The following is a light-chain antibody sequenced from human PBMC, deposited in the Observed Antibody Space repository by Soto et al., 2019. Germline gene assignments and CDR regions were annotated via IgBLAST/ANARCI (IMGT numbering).Light chain of an antibody. CDR2: STN. CDR1: SGSVSTSYY. Sequence: QTVVTQEPSFSVSPGGTVTLTFGLTSGSVSTSYYPSWYQQTPGQAPRTLMYSTNTRSSGVPDRFSGSILGNKAALTITGAQADDESNYYCVLYMGGSWVFGGGTKLTVL. V-gene: IGLV8-61*01. J-gene: IGLJ3*02. CDR3: VLYMGGSWV.